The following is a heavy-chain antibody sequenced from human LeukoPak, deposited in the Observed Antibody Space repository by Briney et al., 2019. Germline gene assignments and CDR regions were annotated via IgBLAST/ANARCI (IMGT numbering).Heavy chain of an antibody. Sequence: PSETLSLTCTVSGNSFGDYYWSWIRQPAGKGLEWIGEINHSGSTNYNPSLKSRVTISVDTSKNQFSLKLSSVTAADTAVYYCAKEGKSFGIAAAGRPSFDYWGQGTLVTVSS. J-gene: IGHJ4*02. D-gene: IGHD6-13*01. CDR1: GNSFGDYY. CDR2: INHSGST. CDR3: AKEGKSFGIAAAGRPSFDY. V-gene: IGHV4-34*01.